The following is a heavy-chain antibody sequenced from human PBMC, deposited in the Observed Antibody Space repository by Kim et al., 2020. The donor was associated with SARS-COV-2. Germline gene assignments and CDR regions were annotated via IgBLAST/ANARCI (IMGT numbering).Heavy chain of an antibody. Sequence: SETLSLTCTVSGGSISSYYWSWIRQPPGKGLEWIGYIYYSGSTNYNPSLKSRVTISVDTSKNQFSLKLSSVTAADTAVYYCAREVAAAGTKGRYFDLWGRGTLVTVSS. V-gene: IGHV4-59*13. J-gene: IGHJ2*01. CDR3: AREVAAAGTKGRYFDL. CDR1: GGSISSYY. D-gene: IGHD6-13*01. CDR2: IYYSGST.